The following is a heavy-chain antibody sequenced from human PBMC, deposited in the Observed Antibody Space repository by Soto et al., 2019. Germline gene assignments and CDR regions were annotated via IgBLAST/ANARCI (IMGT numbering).Heavy chain of an antibody. CDR3: ARGYDYVWGSYRSDAFDI. J-gene: IGHJ3*02. CDR2: INAGNRNT. V-gene: IGHV1-3*01. D-gene: IGHD3-16*02. Sequence: QVHLVQSGAEVKKPGASVKVSCKASGYTFTNYAIHWVRQAPGQRLEWMGWINAGNRNTEYSQKFQGRIIMTKDTSANTAHMELSSLTSEDTAVYSCARGYDYVWGSYRSDAFDIWGQGTMVTVSS. CDR1: GYTFTNYA.